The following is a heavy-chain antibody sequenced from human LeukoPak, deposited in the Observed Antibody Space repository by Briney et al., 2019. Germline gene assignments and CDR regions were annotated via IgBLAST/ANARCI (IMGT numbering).Heavy chain of an antibody. CDR2: INAGNGYT. V-gene: IGHV1-3*01. J-gene: IGHJ6*02. CDR3: ARASGDFWSGYSHNLYYYYYGMDV. Sequence: ASVKVSCKASGYTFTNYAMHWVRQAPGQRLEWMGWINAGNGYTKYSQKFQGRVTITADESTSTAYMELSSLRSEDTAVYYCARASGDFWSGYSHNLYYYYYGMDVWGQGTTVTVSS. CDR1: GYTFTNYA. D-gene: IGHD3-3*01.